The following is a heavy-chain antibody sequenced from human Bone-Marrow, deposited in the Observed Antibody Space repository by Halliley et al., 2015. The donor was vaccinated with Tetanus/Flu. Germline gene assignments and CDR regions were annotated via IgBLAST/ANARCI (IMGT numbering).Heavy chain of an antibody. D-gene: IGHD3-10*01. Sequence: EKNHRGSPHYPPSLKRRVTIPVDPSKNQFSRKLCSVTAADTAVYYCARRTPTVRYYYYGMDVWGQGTTVTVSS. CDR2: KNHRGSP. CDR3: ARRTPTVRYYYYGMDV. V-gene: IGHV4-34*01. J-gene: IGHJ6*02.